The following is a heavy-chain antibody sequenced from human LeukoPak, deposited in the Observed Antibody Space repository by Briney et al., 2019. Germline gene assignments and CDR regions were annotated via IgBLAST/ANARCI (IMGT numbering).Heavy chain of an antibody. CDR3: AKAGRGGAGDYFNY. Sequence: GGSLRLSCAASGFTFDDYGMSWVRQAPGKGLEWVSGINWNGGSTGYADSVKGRFTISRDNAKNSLYLQMNSLRAEDTALYHLAKAGRGGAGDYFNYWGKGPRVTVSS. V-gene: IGHV3-20*01. J-gene: IGHJ4*02. D-gene: IGHD3-10*01. CDR1: GFTFDDYG. CDR2: INWNGGST.